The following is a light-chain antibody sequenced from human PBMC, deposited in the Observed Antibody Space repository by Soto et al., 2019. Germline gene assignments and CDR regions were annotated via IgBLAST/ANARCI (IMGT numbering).Light chain of an antibody. J-gene: IGKJ1*01. CDR1: QSISGY. CDR3: QQSDSMPWT. Sequence: DIRMTQSPSSLSASVGDRVTITCRASQSISGYLNWYQKKSGQAPRLLMYAASSLQSGVPSRFSGSGSGTDFTLTISSLQPEDSATYYCQQSDSMPWTFGQGTKVEIK. CDR2: AAS. V-gene: IGKV1-39*01.